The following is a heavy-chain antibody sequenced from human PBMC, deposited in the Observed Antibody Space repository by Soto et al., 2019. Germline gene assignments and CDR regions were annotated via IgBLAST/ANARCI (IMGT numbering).Heavy chain of an antibody. CDR3: TSHYDILTGYRVVTFDY. CDR2: IRSKANSYAT. D-gene: IGHD3-9*01. V-gene: IGHV3-73*01. J-gene: IGHJ4*02. Sequence: QPGGSLRLSCAASGFTFSGSAMHWVRQASGKGLEWVGRIRSKANSYATAYAASVKGRFTISRDDSKNTAYLQMNSLKTEDTAVYYCTSHYDILTGYRVVTFDYWGQGTLVTVSS. CDR1: GFTFSGSA.